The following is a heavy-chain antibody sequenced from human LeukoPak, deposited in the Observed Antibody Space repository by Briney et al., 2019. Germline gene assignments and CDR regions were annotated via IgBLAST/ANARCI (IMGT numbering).Heavy chain of an antibody. V-gene: IGHV3-7*01. D-gene: IGHD3-16*01. Sequence: GGSLRLSCVASGFIFTDHWRSWVRQAPGKGLDWVANIKEDESAKFYADSVRGRFTNSRDNAKNSVYLEMNNLRVEDTAVYYCARAVDVADYWGRGTLVTVSS. CDR1: GFIFTDHW. CDR2: IKEDESAK. CDR3: ARAVDVADY. J-gene: IGHJ4*02.